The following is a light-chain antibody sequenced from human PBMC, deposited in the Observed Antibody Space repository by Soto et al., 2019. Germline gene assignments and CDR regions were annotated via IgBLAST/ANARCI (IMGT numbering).Light chain of an antibody. V-gene: IGKV3-15*01. Sequence: EIVMTQSPATLSVSPGERATLSCRASQSVSSNLAWYQQKPGQAPRLLIYGASTRATGIPARFSGSGSGTEFTLTISSLQSEDFAVYYCQQDYNLPLTFGQGTKVDIK. CDR1: QSVSSN. CDR2: GAS. J-gene: IGKJ1*01. CDR3: QQDYNLPLT.